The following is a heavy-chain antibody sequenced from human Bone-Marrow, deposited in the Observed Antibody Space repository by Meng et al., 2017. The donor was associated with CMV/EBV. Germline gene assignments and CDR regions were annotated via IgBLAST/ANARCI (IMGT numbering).Heavy chain of an antibody. CDR2: INHSGST. D-gene: IGHD3-22*01. CDR1: GGSFSGYY. J-gene: IGHJ4*02. V-gene: IGHV4-34*01. CDR3: SKPYYYDGSGYFDY. Sequence: SETLSLTCAVYGGSFSGYYWSWIRQPPGKGLEWMGEINHSGSTNYNPSLKSRVTISVDTSKNQFSLKLRSVTAADTAVYYCSKPYYYDGSGYFDYWGQGTLVTVSS.